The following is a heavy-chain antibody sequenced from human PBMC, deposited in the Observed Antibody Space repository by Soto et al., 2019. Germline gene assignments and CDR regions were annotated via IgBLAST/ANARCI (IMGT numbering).Heavy chain of an antibody. J-gene: IGHJ4*02. CDR3: AKDLDSSGWYVGENFDY. CDR2: ISGSGGST. V-gene: IGHV3-23*01. CDR1: GFTFSSYA. Sequence: EVQLLESGGGLVQPGGSLRLCCAASGFTFSSYAMSWVRQAPGKGLEWVSAISGSGGSTYYADSVKGRFTISRDNSKNTLYLQMNSLRAEDTAVYYCAKDLDSSGWYVGENFDYWGQGTLVTVSS. D-gene: IGHD6-19*01.